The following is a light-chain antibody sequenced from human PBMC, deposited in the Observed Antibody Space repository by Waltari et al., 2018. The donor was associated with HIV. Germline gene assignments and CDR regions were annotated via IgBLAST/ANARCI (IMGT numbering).Light chain of an antibody. J-gene: IGLJ2*01. CDR1: SSDVGAYNL. Sequence: SALTQPASVSGSPGQSITLPCTGTSSDVGAYNLVSWYQQHPGKAPKFIIYEVNKRPSEVSIRFSGSKSGTTASLTISGLQAEDEADYYCCSYAGRSTLEVFGGGSKVTVL. V-gene: IGLV2-23*02. CDR2: EVN. CDR3: CSYAGRSTLEV.